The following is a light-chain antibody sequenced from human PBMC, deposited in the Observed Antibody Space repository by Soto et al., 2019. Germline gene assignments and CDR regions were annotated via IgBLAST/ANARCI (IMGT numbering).Light chain of an antibody. Sequence: QAVVTQEPSFSVSPGGTVTFTCGLSSGSVSTNYYPSWYQQTPGQAPRTLIYNTHSRSSGVPDRFSGSILGNKAALTITGAHADDESDYYCVLYMGLGISVFGGGTKLTVL. CDR1: SGSVSTNYY. J-gene: IGLJ2*01. CDR2: NTH. CDR3: VLYMGLGISV. V-gene: IGLV8-61*01.